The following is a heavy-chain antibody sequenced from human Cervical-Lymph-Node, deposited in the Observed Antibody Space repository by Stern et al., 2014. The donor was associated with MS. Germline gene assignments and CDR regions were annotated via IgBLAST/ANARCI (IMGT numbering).Heavy chain of an antibody. D-gene: IGHD3-22*01. V-gene: IGHV3-33*01. CDR3: ARDEYDSESSGGHLNYYFDY. CDR2: IWPDGDIK. Sequence: VQLVESGGGMVQPEKSLRVSCAASGFTFSDYGMHWVRQAPGKGLQWVAFIWPDGDIKHYADSVKGRFTISRDNSKNTLYLQMNSLRAEDTAVYYCARDEYDSESSGGHLNYYFDYWGQGTLVTVSS. CDR1: GFTFSDYG. J-gene: IGHJ4*02.